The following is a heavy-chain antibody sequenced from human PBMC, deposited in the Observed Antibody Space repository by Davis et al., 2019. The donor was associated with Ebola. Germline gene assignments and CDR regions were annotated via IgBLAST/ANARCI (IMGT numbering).Heavy chain of an antibody. CDR2: IRFDGSKE. CDR3: AKSVTVTTLGYFDY. D-gene: IGHD4-17*01. CDR1: GFTLNNYW. Sequence: GGSLRLSCVASGFTLNNYWMHWVRQAPGKGLEWVAFIRFDGSKEYYGDSVKGRFTVSRDNSKNTLYLQMNSLRAEDTAVYYCAKSVTVTTLGYFDYWGQGTLVTVSS. V-gene: IGHV3-30*02. J-gene: IGHJ4*02.